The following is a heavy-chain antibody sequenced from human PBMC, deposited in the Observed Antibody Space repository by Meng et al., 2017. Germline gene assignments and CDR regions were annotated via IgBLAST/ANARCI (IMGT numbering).Heavy chain of an antibody. CDR1: GGSFSGYY. J-gene: IGHJ4*02. Sequence: QVQLQEGGAGLLKPSEPLSLTCSVYGGSFSGYYWSWIRQPPGKGREWIGEINHSGSTNYNPSLKSRVTISVDTSKNQFSLKLSSVTAADTAVYYCARGPLVHQYFDYWGQGTLVTVSS. CDR3: ARGPLVHQYFDY. D-gene: IGHD6-13*01. CDR2: INHSGST. V-gene: IGHV4-34*01.